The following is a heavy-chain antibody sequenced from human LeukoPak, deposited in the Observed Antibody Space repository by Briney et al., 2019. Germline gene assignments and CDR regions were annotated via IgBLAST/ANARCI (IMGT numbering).Heavy chain of an antibody. CDR2: ITYDGYYK. CDR3: AKDRSAVVRASPMDS. V-gene: IGHV3-30*18. D-gene: IGHD3-10*01. Sequence: PGGSLRLSCAASGFTFSSYAMSWVRQAPGRGLEWVALITYDGYYKYYADSVKGRFTISSDNSKNTLYLHMNNLRPEDTAVYYCAKDRSAVVRASPMDSWGQGTLVIVSS. CDR1: GFTFSSYA. J-gene: IGHJ4*02.